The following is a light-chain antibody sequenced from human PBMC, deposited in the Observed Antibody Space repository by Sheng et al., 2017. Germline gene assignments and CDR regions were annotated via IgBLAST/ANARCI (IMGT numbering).Light chain of an antibody. CDR1: QSVSTY. CDR2: DTS. CDR3: QQRSIWPLT. J-gene: IGKJ4*01. V-gene: IGKV3-11*01. Sequence: EIVLTQSPATLSLSPGERASLSCRASQSVSTYLAWYQQKPGQAPRLLIYDTSTRATGIPARFSGSGSGTDFTLTISSLEPEDFAVYYCQQRSIWPLTFGGGPTWISN.